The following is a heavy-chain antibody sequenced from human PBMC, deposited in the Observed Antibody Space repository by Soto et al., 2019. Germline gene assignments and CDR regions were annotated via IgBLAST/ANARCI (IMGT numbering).Heavy chain of an antibody. V-gene: IGHV4-34*01. J-gene: IGHJ4*02. CDR1: GGSFSGYY. D-gene: IGHD5-12*01. CDR3: ARKYSGYDLDY. Sequence: QVQLQQWGAGLLKPSETLSLTCAVYGGSFSGYYWSWILQPPGKGLEWIGEINHSGSTNYNPSLKSRVTISVDTSKNQFSLKLSSVTAADTAVYYCARKYSGYDLDYWGQGTLVTVSS. CDR2: INHSGST.